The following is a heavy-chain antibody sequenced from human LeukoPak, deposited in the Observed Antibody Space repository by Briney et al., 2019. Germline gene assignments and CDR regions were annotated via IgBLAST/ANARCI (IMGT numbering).Heavy chain of an antibody. CDR1: GFTFSSYG. Sequence: GGSLRLSCAASGFTFSSYGMHWVRQAPGKGLEWVAVISYDGSNKYYADSVKGRFTISRDNSKNTLYLQMNSLRAEDTAVYYCAKDWLYYYGSGSYYRSYYYYGMDVWGQGTTVTVSS. V-gene: IGHV3-30*18. CDR3: AKDWLYYYGSGSYYRSYYYYGMDV. CDR2: ISYDGSNK. D-gene: IGHD3-10*01. J-gene: IGHJ6*02.